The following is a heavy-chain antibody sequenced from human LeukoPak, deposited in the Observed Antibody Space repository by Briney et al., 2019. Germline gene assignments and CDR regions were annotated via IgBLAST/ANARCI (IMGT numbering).Heavy chain of an antibody. CDR2: IYYSGST. V-gene: IGHV4-59*01. J-gene: IGHJ4*02. CDR3: ARDRDPFD. CDR1: GVSISSYY. Sequence: NPSETLSLTGSVSGVSISSYYWSWIRQPPGKGLEWIGYIYYSGSTNYNPSLKSRVTISVDTSKNQFSLKLSSVTAADTAVYYCARDRDPFDWGQGTLVTVSS.